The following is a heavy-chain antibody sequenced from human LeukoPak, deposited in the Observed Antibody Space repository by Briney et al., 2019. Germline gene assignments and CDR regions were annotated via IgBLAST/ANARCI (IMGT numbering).Heavy chain of an antibody. V-gene: IGHV4-59*01. D-gene: IGHD5-18*01. CDR2: IYYGGTT. J-gene: IGHJ3*02. CDR3: ARVFSYGEDI. CDR1: GDSISNYY. Sequence: KPSETLSLTCTVSGDSISNYYWSWIRQPPGKRLEWIGYIYYGGTTNYNPSLKGRVTISVDTSKNQFSLKLSSVTAADTAVYYCARVFSYGEDIWGQGTMVAVSS.